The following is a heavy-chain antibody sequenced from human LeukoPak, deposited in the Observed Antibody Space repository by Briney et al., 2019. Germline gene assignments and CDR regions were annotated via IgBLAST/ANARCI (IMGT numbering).Heavy chain of an antibody. CDR2: IIPILGIA. CDR1: GYTFTSYG. Sequence: GASVKVSCKASGYTFTSYGISWVRQAPGQGLEWMGWIIPILGIANYAQKFQGRVTITADKSTSTAYMELSSLRSEDTAVYYCARQYSSDPKLDPWGQGTLVTVSS. V-gene: IGHV1-69*10. J-gene: IGHJ5*02. D-gene: IGHD6-19*01. CDR3: ARQYSSDPKLDP.